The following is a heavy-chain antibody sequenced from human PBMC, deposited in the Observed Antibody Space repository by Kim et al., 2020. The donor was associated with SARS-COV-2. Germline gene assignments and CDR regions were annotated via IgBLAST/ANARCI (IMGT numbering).Heavy chain of an antibody. D-gene: IGHD3-22*01. J-gene: IGHJ3*02. CDR1: GYTFTSYY. CDR2: INPSGGST. CDR3: AREGPYYYESSGYRRDDAFDI. Sequence: ASVKVSCKASGYTFTSYYMHWVRQAPGHGLEWMGIINPSGGSTSYAQKFQGRVTMTRDTSTSTVYMELSSLRSEDTAVYYCAREGPYYYESSGYRRDDAFDIWGQGTMVTVSS. V-gene: IGHV1-46*01.